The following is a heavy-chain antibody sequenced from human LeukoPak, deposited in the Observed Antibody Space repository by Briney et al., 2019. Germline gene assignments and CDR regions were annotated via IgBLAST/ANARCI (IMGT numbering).Heavy chain of an antibody. J-gene: IGHJ4*02. Sequence: PETLSLTCTVSGGSISSYYWSWIRQPAGKGLEWIGRIDTSGSTNYNPSLKSRVTISVDKSKNQFSLKLSSVTAADTAVYYCARDYYGSGSYDYWGQGTLVTVSS. V-gene: IGHV4-4*07. D-gene: IGHD3-10*01. CDR2: IDTSGST. CDR1: GGSISSYY. CDR3: ARDYYGSGSYDY.